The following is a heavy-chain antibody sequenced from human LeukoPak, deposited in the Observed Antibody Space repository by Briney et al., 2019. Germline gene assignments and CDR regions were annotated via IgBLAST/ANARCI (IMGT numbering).Heavy chain of an antibody. CDR3: ARRARLVWFGECWFDP. CDR1: GGFFSGYY. D-gene: IGHD3-10*01. CDR2: IINSGST. J-gene: IGHJ5*02. Sequence: SETRSLTCAVYGGFFSGYYWGWVRHPPGKGLEWIGEIINSGSTNYNTSLKSRVTISQATPKNQFSLKLSSVTPADTAVYYWARRARLVWFGECWFDPWGQGTLVTVSS. V-gene: IGHV4-34*12.